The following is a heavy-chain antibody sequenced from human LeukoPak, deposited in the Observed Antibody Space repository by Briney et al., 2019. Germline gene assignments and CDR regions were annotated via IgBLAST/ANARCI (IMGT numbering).Heavy chain of an antibody. CDR3: ARHRDYGEGIFDY. CDR2: INHSGST. CDR1: GGSFSGYY. V-gene: IGHV4-34*01. D-gene: IGHD4-17*01. J-gene: IGHJ4*02. Sequence: SETLSLTCAVYGGSFSGYYWNWIRQPPGKGLEWIGEINHSGSTNYNPSLKSRVTISVDTSKNQFSLKLSSVTAADTAVYYCARHRDYGEGIFDYWGQGTLVTVSS.